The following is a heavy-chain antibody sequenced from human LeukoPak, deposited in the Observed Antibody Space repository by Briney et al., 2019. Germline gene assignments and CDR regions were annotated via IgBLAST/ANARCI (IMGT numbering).Heavy chain of an antibody. CDR1: GGSISSGGYY. CDR2: IYYSGST. D-gene: IGHD3-9*01. V-gene: IGHV4-31*03. Sequence: PSQTLSLTCTVSGGSISSGGYYWSWIRQHPGKGLEWIGYIYYSGSTHYNPSLKSRVTISVDTSKNQFSLKLSSVTAADTAMYYCARDMTDWWFDPWGQGTLVTVSS. CDR3: ARDMTDWWFDP. J-gene: IGHJ5*02.